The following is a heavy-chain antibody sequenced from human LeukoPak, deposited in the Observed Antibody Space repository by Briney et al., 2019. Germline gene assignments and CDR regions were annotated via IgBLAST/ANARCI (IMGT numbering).Heavy chain of an antibody. CDR1: GGSFSGYY. J-gene: IGHJ6*02. D-gene: IGHD3-10*01. CDR3: AREVDYGSGSYSSYYYGMDV. V-gene: IGHV4-34*01. Sequence: SETLSLTCAVYGGSFSGYYWSWIRQPPGKGLEWIGSIYYSGSTYYNPSLKSRVTISVDTSKNQFSLKLSSVTAADTAVYYCAREVDYGSGSYSSYYYGMDVWGQGTTVTVSS. CDR2: IYYSGST.